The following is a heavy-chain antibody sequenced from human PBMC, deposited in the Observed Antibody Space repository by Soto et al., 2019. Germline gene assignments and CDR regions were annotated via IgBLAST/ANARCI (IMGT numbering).Heavy chain of an antibody. V-gene: IGHV1-18*01. CDR1: GYTFTSYG. J-gene: IGHJ4*02. CDR2: ISAHNGNT. Sequence: QVHLVQSGAEVKKPGASVKVSCKASGYTFTSYGITWVRQAPGQGLEWMGWISAHNGNTDYAQKLQCRVIVTRDASTSTAYTELRSLRSADTAVYYCARGRYGDYWGQGALVTVSS. D-gene: IGHD1-1*01. CDR3: ARGRYGDY.